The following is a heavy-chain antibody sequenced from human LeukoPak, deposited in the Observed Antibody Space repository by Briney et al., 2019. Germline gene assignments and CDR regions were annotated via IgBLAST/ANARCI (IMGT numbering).Heavy chain of an antibody. Sequence: PGGSLRLSCAASGFIFSSYEMNWVRQAPGKGLEWVSYISSSGSTIYYADSVKGRFTISRDNAKNSLYLQMNSLRDEDTAVYYCARRAYGDDSLDYWGQGTLVTVSS. CDR1: GFIFSSYE. CDR2: ISSSGSTI. D-gene: IGHD4-17*01. V-gene: IGHV3-48*03. CDR3: ARRAYGDDSLDY. J-gene: IGHJ4*02.